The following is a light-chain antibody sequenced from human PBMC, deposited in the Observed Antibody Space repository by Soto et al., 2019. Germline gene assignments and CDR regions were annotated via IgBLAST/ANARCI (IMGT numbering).Light chain of an antibody. CDR3: QQYHSYLLP. J-gene: IGKJ3*01. V-gene: IGKV1-5*01. CDR1: QSISRS. CDR2: DAS. Sequence: DIQMTQSPSTLSSSVGDRVTITCRASQSISRSLAWYQQKPGKAPNLLIYDASSSESGVPSRFSCSGFGTEFKLTLSSLQPEAFATDEYQQYHSYLLPFGPGTKVEIK.